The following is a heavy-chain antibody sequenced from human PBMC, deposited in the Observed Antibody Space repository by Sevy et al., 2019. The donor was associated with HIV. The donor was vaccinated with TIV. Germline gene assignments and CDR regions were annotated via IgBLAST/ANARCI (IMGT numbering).Heavy chain of an antibody. J-gene: IGHJ4*02. D-gene: IGHD2-8*01. V-gene: IGHV3-23*01. CDR1: GFTFSKYS. CDR3: AREGCTKPHDY. Sequence: GGSLRLSCAASGFTFSKYSMSWVRQPPGKGLEWVSTLSFGCGEINYADSVKGRFTISRDNSNCSVYLQMNNLRPEDTAVYYCAREGCTKPHDYWGQGTLVTVSS. CDR2: LSFGCGEI.